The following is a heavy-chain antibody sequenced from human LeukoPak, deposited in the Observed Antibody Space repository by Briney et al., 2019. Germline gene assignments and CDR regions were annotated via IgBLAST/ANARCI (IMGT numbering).Heavy chain of an antibody. J-gene: IGHJ4*02. CDR2: ITSSSTYI. Sequence: GGSLRLSCAASGFTFSNAWMSWVRQAPGKGLEWVSSITSSSTYIYYADSVKGRFTISRDNPKNSLYLQMNSLRAEDTAVYYCARARYTGYDLNDYWGQGTLVTVSP. CDR3: ARARYTGYDLNDY. V-gene: IGHV3-21*01. D-gene: IGHD5-12*01. CDR1: GFTFSNAW.